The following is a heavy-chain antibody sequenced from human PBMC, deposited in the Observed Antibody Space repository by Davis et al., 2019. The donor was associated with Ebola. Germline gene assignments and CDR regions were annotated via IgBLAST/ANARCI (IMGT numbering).Heavy chain of an antibody. CDR1: GFIFSNYW. D-gene: IGHD2-2*01. J-gene: IGHJ4*02. CDR3: ARVEHCSSTSCYLGGFDY. CDR2: INSDGSRV. Sequence: GESLKISCAASGFIFSNYWIHWVRQAPGKGLVWVSRINSDGSRVDYADSVKGRFTISRDNAKNMLYLDMTSLNAEDTAVYYCARVEHCSSTSCYLGGFDYWGQGTLVTVSS. V-gene: IGHV3-74*01.